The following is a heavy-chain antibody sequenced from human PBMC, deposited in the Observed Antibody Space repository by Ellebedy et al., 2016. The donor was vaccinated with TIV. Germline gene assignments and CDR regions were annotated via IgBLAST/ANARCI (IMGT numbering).Heavy chain of an antibody. J-gene: IGHJ4*02. CDR2: MNPSGGHT. V-gene: IGHV1-8*01. CDR1: GYIFTSYD. D-gene: IGHD3-16*01. CDR3: ARGIDRGVDY. Sequence: AASVKVSCKASGYIFTSYDINWVRQAPGQGLEWMGWMNPSGGHTGYAQKFPGRVTMTRDTSTSTAYMELIRLMSDDTAVDYCARGIDRGVDYWGQGTLVTGSS.